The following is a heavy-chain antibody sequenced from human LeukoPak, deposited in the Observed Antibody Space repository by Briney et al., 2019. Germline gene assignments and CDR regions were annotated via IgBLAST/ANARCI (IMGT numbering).Heavy chain of an antibody. V-gene: IGHV1-69*13. J-gene: IGHJ3*02. CDR2: IIPIFGTA. CDR3: ARTSCSSTSCAPNAFDI. D-gene: IGHD2-2*01. CDR1: GGTFSSYA. Sequence: SVKVSCKASGGTFSSYAISWVRQAPGQGLEWTGGIIPIFGTANYAQKFQGRVTITADESTSTAYMELSSLRSEDTAVYYCARTSCSSTSCAPNAFDIWGQGTMVTVSS.